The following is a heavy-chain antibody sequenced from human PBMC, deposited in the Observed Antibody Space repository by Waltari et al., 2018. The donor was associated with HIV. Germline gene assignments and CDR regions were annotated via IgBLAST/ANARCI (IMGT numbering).Heavy chain of an antibody. CDR1: GYTFIDHG. Sequence: QVQLVQSGGEVQKPGASVKVSCKASGYTFIDHGITWVRQAPGQGLEWMAWISPYNGNTDYAQRFQGRVSMTTDTATNTAYMELRSLRSDDTAVYFCARVAGGDYFDYWGQGTLVTVSS. V-gene: IGHV1-18*01. CDR3: ARVAGGDYFDY. J-gene: IGHJ4*02. D-gene: IGHD4-17*01. CDR2: ISPYNGNT.